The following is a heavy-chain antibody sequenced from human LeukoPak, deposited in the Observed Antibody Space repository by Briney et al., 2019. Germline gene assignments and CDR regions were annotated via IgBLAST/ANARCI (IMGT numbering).Heavy chain of an antibody. V-gene: IGHV4-4*07. J-gene: IGHJ4*02. CDR3: AREDYYGSGSYQKFDY. CDR2: IYTSGST. CDR1: GGSISSYY. D-gene: IGHD3-10*01. Sequence: SEALSLTCTVSGGSISSYYWSWIRQPAGKGLEWTGRIYTSGSTNYNPSLKSRVTMSVDTSKNQFSLKLSSVTAADTAVYYCAREDYYGSGSYQKFDYWGQGTLVTVSS.